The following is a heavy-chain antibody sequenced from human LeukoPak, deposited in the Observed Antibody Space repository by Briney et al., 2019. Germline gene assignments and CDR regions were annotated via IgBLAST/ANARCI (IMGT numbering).Heavy chain of an antibody. Sequence: SETLSLTCTVSGGSIGSYCWSWIRQPPGKGLEWIGYIYYSGSTNYNPSLKSRVTISVDTSKNQFSLKLSSVTAADTAVYYCARLGAVYSSSSPYYYYYMDVWGKGTTVTVSS. CDR3: ARLGAVYSSSSPYYYYYMDV. V-gene: IGHV4-59*08. J-gene: IGHJ6*03. CDR2: IYYSGST. CDR1: GGSIGSYC. D-gene: IGHD6-6*01.